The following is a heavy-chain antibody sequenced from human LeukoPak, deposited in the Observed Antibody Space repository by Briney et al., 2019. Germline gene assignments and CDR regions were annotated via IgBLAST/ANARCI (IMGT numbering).Heavy chain of an antibody. CDR2: INPNSGGT. CDR3: ARVRGYTPGDV. Sequence: ASVKVSCKTSGYTFTNYGISWVRQAPGLGLEWMGWINPNSGGTNYAQKFQGRVTMTRDTSISTAYMELSRLRSDDTAVYYCARVRGYTPGDVWGQGTTVTVSS. V-gene: IGHV1-2*02. CDR1: GYTFTNYG. J-gene: IGHJ6*02. D-gene: IGHD5-12*01.